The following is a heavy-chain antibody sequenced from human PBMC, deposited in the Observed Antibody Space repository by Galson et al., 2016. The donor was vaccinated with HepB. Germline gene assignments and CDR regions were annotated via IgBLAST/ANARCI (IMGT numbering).Heavy chain of an antibody. CDR1: GFTFRTSW. Sequence: SLRLSCAASGFTFRTSWMSWVRQPPGKGPEWVANINPDGSQTYYVDSVKGRFNISKDNAKNSLYLRMSSPRADDTAVYYCARDPMRFAFDLWGQGTLVTVSS. V-gene: IGHV3-7*01. CDR2: INPDGSQT. J-gene: IGHJ4*02. CDR3: ARDPMRFAFDL. D-gene: IGHD3-9*01.